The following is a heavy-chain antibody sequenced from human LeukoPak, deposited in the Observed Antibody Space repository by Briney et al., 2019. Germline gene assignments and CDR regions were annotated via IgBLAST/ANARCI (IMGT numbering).Heavy chain of an antibody. Sequence: ASVKVSCKASGYTFTGYYMHWVRQAPGQGLEWMGWINPNSGGTNYAQKFQGRVTMTRDTSISTAYMELSRLRSDDTAVYYCARDAGYNALFDYWGQGTLVTASS. CDR1: GYTFTGYY. D-gene: IGHD5-24*01. CDR3: ARDAGYNALFDY. J-gene: IGHJ4*02. CDR2: INPNSGGT. V-gene: IGHV1-2*02.